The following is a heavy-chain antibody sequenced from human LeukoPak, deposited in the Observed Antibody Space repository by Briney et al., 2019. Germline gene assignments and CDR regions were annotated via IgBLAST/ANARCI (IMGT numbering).Heavy chain of an antibody. V-gene: IGHV4-39*01. CDR3: ATFMGSCDF. CDR1: GGSISITRYY. Sequence: SETLSLTCTVSGGSISITRYYWGWIRQPPGKGLEWIASMYSSGTTYYNPSLKSRVTISVDTSKNQFSLKLSSVTAADTAVYYCATFMGSCDFWGQGTLVTVSS. J-gene: IGHJ4*02. CDR2: MYSSGTT. D-gene: IGHD1-26*01.